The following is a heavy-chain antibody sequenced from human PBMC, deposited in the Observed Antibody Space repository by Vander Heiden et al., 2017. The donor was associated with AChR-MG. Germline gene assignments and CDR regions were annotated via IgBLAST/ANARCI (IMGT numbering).Heavy chain of an antibody. J-gene: IGHJ4*02. V-gene: IGHV3-33*01. CDR3: ARNIYGDYRLGPLDY. D-gene: IGHD4-17*01. CDR2: IWYDGSNK. CDR1: GFTFSSYG. Sequence: QVQLVESGGGVVQPGRSLRLSCAASGFTFSSYGMHWVRQAPGKGLEWVAVIWYDGSNKYYADSVKGRFTISRDNSKNTLYLQMNSLRAEDTAVYYCARNIYGDYRLGPLDYWGQGTLVTVSS.